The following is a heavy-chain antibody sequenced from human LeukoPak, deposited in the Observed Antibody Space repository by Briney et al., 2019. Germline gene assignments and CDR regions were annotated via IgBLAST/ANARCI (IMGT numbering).Heavy chain of an antibody. D-gene: IGHD1-26*01. CDR3: ARDIGSGSYYGYFQH. Sequence: GRSLRLSCAASGLTFSSYAMQWVRQAPGKGLEWVGVISYDGSNKYYADSVKGRFTISRDNSKNTLYLQMNSLRAEDTAVYYCARDIGSGSYYGYFQHWGQGTLVTVSS. CDR1: GLTFSSYA. J-gene: IGHJ1*01. V-gene: IGHV3-30*04. CDR2: ISYDGSNK.